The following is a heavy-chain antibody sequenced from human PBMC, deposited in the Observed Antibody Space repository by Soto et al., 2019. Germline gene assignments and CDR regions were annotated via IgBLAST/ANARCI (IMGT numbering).Heavy chain of an antibody. V-gene: IGHV1-18*01. CDR1: GYTFTSYG. CDR2: ISAYNGNT. CDR3: ARDKFFEGNYVAHYYYHYGMAV. Sequence: GASVKVSCKASGYTFTSYGISWVRQAPGQGLEWMGWISAYNGNTNYAQKLQGRVTMTTDTSTSTAYMELRSLRSDDTAVYYCARDKFFEGNYVAHYYYHYGMAVWGQGTTVTVSS. J-gene: IGHJ6*02. D-gene: IGHD4-4*01.